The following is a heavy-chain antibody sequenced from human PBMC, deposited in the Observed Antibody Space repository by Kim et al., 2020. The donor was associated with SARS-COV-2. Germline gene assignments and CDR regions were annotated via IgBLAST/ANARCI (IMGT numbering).Heavy chain of an antibody. CDR3: ARDLVITFGGVIALGYYYYGMGV. Sequence: GGSLRLSCAASGFTFSSYWMSWVRQAPGKGLEWVANIKQDGSEKYYVDSVKGRFTISRDNAKNSLYLQMNSLRAEDTAVYDCARDLVITFGGVIALGYYYYGMGVWGQGTTGTGSS. V-gene: IGHV3-7*01. D-gene: IGHD3-16*02. CDR1: GFTFSSYW. CDR2: IKQDGSEK. J-gene: IGHJ6*02.